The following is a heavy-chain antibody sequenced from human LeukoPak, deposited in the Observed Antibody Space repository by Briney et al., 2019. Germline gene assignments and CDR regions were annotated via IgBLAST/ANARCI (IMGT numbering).Heavy chain of an antibody. CDR2: ISSSSSTI. V-gene: IGHV3-48*04. CDR1: GLTISSYS. D-gene: IGHD3-22*01. Sequence: GGSLRLSCAASGLTISSYSMNWVRQAPGKGLQWVSYISSSSSTIYYADSVKGRFTISRDNAKNTLYLQMNSLRAEDTAVYYCAREGYDSSGTFWYFDLWGRGTLVTVSS. J-gene: IGHJ2*01. CDR3: AREGYDSSGTFWYFDL.